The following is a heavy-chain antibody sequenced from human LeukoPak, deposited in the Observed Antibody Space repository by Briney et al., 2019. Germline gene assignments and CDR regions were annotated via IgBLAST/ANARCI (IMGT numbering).Heavy chain of an antibody. CDR3: TTDRSQQYYFDS. CDR2: IKSKTDGGTT. V-gene: IGHV3-15*01. Sequence: SGGSLRLSCAASGFTFSNAWMSWVRQAPGKGLERVGRIKSKTDGGTTDYAAPVKGRFTISRDDSKNTLYLQMNSLKTEDTAVYYCTTDRSQQYYFDSWGQGTLVTVSS. D-gene: IGHD1/OR15-1a*01. J-gene: IGHJ4*02. CDR1: GFTFSNAW.